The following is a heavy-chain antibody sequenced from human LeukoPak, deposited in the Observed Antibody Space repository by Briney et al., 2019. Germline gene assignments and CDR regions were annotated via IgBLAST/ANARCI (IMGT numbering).Heavy chain of an antibody. CDR2: ISYDGSNK. V-gene: IGHV3-30-3*01. D-gene: IGHD6-13*01. CDR1: GFTFRSYA. J-gene: IGHJ5*02. CDR3: ARQPRQQLVWNWFDP. Sequence: GGSLRLSCAASGFTFRSYAMHWVRQAPGKGLEWVAVISYDGSNKYYADSVKGRFTISRDNSKNTLYLQMNSLRAKDTAVYYCARQPRQQLVWNWFDPWGQGTLVTVSS.